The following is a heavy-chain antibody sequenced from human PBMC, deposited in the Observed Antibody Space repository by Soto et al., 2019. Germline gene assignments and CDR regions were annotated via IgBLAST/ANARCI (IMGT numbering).Heavy chain of an antibody. CDR1: GGSISSGGYY. V-gene: IGHV4-31*03. CDR3: ARDIFGGMDV. D-gene: IGHD3-3*02. Sequence: SETLSLTCTVSGGSISSGGYYWSWIRQHPGKGLEWIGYIYYSGSTYYNPSLKSRVNISVDTSKNQFSLKLSSVTAADTAVYYCARDIFGGMDVWGQGTTVTVSS. CDR2: IYYSGST. J-gene: IGHJ6*02.